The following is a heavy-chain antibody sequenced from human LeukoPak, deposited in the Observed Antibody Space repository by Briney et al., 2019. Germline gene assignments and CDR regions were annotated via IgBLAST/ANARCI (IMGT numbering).Heavy chain of an antibody. CDR1: GYTFTSYG. CDR2: ISAYNGNT. V-gene: IGHV1-18*01. CDR3: ARDREELNCGGDCYSSGWFDP. Sequence: ASVKVSCKASGYTFTSYGISWVRQAPGQGLEWMGWISAYNGNTNYAQKLQGRVTMTTDTSTSTAYMELRSLRSDDTAVYYCARDREELNCGGDCYSSGWFDPWGQGTLVTVSS. J-gene: IGHJ5*02. D-gene: IGHD2-21*01.